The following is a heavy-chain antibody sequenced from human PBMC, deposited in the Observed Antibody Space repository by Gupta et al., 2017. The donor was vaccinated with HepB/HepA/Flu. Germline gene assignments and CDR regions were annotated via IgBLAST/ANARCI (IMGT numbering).Heavy chain of an antibody. Sequence: QVQLVQSGAEVKKPGASVKVSCKASGYTFTGYYMHWVRQAPGQGLEWMGWINPNSGGTNYAQKFQGWVTMTRDTSISTAYMELSRLRSDDTAVYYCARDRDVLLWFGESLPKYYFDYWGQGTLVTVSS. CDR3: ARDRDVLLWFGESLPKYYFDY. J-gene: IGHJ4*02. V-gene: IGHV1-2*04. CDR1: GYTFTGYY. CDR2: INPNSGGT. D-gene: IGHD3-10*01.